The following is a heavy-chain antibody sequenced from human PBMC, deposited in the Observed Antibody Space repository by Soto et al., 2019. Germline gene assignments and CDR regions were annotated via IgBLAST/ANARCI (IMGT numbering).Heavy chain of an antibody. D-gene: IGHD6-19*01. V-gene: IGHV3-30*18. Sequence: QVQLVESGGGVVQPGRSLRLSCAASGFTFSNYGVHWVRQAPGKGLESVAVISYDGPNKYYADSVKGRFTISRDNSKNTLYLQMSTLRAEDTAVYYCAKARGRGDGWYYFDYWGQGTLVTVSS. CDR1: GFTFSNYG. CDR2: ISYDGPNK. CDR3: AKARGRGDGWYYFDY. J-gene: IGHJ4*02.